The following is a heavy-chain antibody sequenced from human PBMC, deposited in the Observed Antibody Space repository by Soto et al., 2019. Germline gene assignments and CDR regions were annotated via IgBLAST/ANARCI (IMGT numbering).Heavy chain of an antibody. V-gene: IGHV4-59*01. J-gene: IGHJ4*02. Sequence: PSETLSLTCTVSGGSISSYYWSWIRQPPGKGLEWIGYIYYSGSTDYNPSLKSRVTISVDTSKNQFSLKLSSVAAADTAVYYCARVHRMTTVVKVLYYFDYWGQGTLVTVSS. CDR3: ARVHRMTTVVKVLYYFDY. CDR2: IYYSGST. D-gene: IGHD4-17*01. CDR1: GGSISSYY.